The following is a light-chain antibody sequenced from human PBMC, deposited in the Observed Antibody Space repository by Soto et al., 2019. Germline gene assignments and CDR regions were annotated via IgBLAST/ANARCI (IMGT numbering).Light chain of an antibody. CDR1: SSDVGAYNY. CDR2: DVS. V-gene: IGLV2-14*03. CDR3: SSFTSSNSYV. Sequence: QSALTQPASVSGSPGQSITISCTGTSSDVGAYNYVSWYQHHPGKAPKLMIYDVSNRPSGVPNRFSGSKSAYTASLTISGLQAEDEADYYCSSFTSSNSYVFGSGTKVTVL. J-gene: IGLJ1*01.